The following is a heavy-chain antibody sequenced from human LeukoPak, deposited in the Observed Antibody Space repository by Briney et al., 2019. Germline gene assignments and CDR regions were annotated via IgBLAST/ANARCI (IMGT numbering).Heavy chain of an antibody. CDR3: AKDFSYSSSWYSDY. Sequence: GGSLRLSCAASGFTFSSYAMSWVRQASGKGLEWVSAIIGSGGSTYYADSVKGRFTISRDNSKNTLYLQMNSLRAEDTAVYYCAKDFSYSSSWYSDYWGQGTLVTVSS. D-gene: IGHD6-13*01. CDR1: GFTFSSYA. J-gene: IGHJ4*02. CDR2: IIGSGGST. V-gene: IGHV3-23*01.